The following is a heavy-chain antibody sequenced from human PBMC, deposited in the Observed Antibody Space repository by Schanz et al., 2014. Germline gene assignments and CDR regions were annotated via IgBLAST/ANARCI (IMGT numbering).Heavy chain of an antibody. CDR1: GGFINAFY. CDR2: VYYTGST. J-gene: IGHJ4*02. CDR3: AGMATVTYFDF. D-gene: IGHD4-17*01. Sequence: QALLQESGPGLVKPSGTLSLTCSVSGGFINAFYWSWIRQPPGKGLEWLGYVYYTGSTKYKSSLRSRLTMSVDTSKHQVSLRLTAVTAADTAVYYCAGMATVTYFDFWGQGALVTVSS. V-gene: IGHV4-59*03.